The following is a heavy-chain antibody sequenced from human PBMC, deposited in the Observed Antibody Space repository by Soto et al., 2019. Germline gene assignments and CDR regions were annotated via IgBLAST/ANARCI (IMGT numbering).Heavy chain of an antibody. J-gene: IGHJ4*02. D-gene: IGHD2-8*02. CDR3: ARDYARGWCQF. Sequence: QVKLVESGGGVVQPGTSLRLSCTASGFDFCNSGIQWVRQTPGKGLEWVALISFDGDKYYVDSVKGRFTISRDNPTNTVYLQMNRLRPEDTGVYYCARDYARGWCQFWGQGTLVTVSS. CDR2: ISFDGDK. CDR1: GFDFCNSG. V-gene: IGHV3-30*03.